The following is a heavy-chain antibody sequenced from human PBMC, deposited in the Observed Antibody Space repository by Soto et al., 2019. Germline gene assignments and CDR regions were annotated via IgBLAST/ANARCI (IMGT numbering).Heavy chain of an antibody. J-gene: IGHJ2*01. D-gene: IGHD3-10*01. CDR2: ISFGGGST. CDR3: AKHAVRGINWYFDL. Sequence: EVQLLESGGGLVQPGGSLRLSCEASGFTFKTYGMTWVRQAPGKGLEWVSTISFGGGSTYHADSVTGRFTISRDNPKNTLFLQMNSLRAEDTAVYYCAKHAVRGINWYFDLWGRGTLVVVSS. CDR1: GFTFKTYG. V-gene: IGHV3-23*01.